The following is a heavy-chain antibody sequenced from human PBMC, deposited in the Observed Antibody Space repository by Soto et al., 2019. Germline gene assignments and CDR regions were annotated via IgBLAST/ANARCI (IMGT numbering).Heavy chain of an antibody. J-gene: IGHJ4*02. CDR1: GFTFSTFW. Sequence: EVQLVESGGGLVQPGGSLRLSCEASGFTFSTFWMHWVRQAPGKGLVRVSRINSDGSSTNYADSVKGRVTISRDNAKNTLYLQLNSLRPEDTAVYYCARDFEYWGQGTLVTVSS. CDR2: INSDGSST. V-gene: IGHV3-74*01. CDR3: ARDFEY.